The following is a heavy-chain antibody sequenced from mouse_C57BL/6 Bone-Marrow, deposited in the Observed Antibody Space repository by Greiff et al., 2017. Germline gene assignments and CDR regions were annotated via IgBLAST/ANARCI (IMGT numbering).Heavy chain of an antibody. D-gene: IGHD1-1*01. CDR1: GFTFSDYY. CDR3: ARDLLKGAMDY. V-gene: IGHV5-12*01. CDR2: ISNGGGST. Sequence: EVKVVESGGGLVQPGGSLKLSCAASGFTFSDYYMYWVRQTPEKRLEWVAYISNGGGSTYYPDTVKGRFTISRDNAKNTLYLQRSRLKSEDTAMYYCARDLLKGAMDYWGEGTSVTVSS. J-gene: IGHJ4*01.